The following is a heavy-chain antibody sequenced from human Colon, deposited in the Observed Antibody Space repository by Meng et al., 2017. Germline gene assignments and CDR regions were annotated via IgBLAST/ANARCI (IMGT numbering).Heavy chain of an antibody. Sequence: QVQLLQSGAEVKEPGASVKISCKASGFAFSDFYIHWVRQAPGQGLEYMGTLNPSGDNPRYTQKFQGRISMTRDTSTSTVSLSLSSLRSDDTAVYYCARERGFTYNFDYWGQGTLVTVSS. CDR1: GFAFSDFY. CDR2: LNPSGDNP. J-gene: IGHJ4*02. D-gene: IGHD3-10*01. CDR3: ARERGFTYNFDY. V-gene: IGHV1-46*01.